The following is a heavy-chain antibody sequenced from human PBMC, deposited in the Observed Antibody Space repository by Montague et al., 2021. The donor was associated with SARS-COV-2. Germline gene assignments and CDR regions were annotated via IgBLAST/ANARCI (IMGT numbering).Heavy chain of an antibody. CDR3: AKVGGYSYGLSDY. CDR1: GFIFSSNA. Sequence: SLRLSCAASGFIFSSNAMSWVRQAPGKGLEWVSTIGGGGRRTYYSDSVKVRFTISRDNSKNTLYLQMNSLRAEDTAVYYCAKVGGYSYGLSDYWGQGTLVTVSS. D-gene: IGHD5-18*01. CDR2: IGGGGRRT. J-gene: IGHJ4*02. V-gene: IGHV3-23*01.